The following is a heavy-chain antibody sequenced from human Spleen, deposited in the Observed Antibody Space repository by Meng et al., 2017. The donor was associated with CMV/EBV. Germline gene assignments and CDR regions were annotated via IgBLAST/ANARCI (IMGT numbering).Heavy chain of an antibody. CDR2: IYSGGST. Sequence: GGSLRLSCIVSGGSVSSGSYYWSWIRQPPGKRLEWVSVIYSGGSTYYADSVKGRFTISRDNSKNTLYLQMNSLRAEDTAVYYCARATPTTIFGVVRGGNRNLDYYYGMDVWGQGTTVTVSS. V-gene: IGHV3-53*01. J-gene: IGHJ6*02. CDR1: GGSVSSGSYY. D-gene: IGHD3-3*01. CDR3: ARATPTTIFGVVRGGNRNLDYYYGMDV.